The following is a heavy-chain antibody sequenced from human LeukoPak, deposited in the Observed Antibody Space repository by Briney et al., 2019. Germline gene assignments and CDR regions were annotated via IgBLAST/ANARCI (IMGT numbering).Heavy chain of an antibody. CDR3: AKDLLPYYYDILTGSFDY. J-gene: IGHJ4*02. V-gene: IGHV3-23*01. CDR2: ISGSGGST. Sequence: GGSLRLSCAASGFTFSSYAMSWVRQAPGKGLEWVSAISGSGGSTYYADSVKGRFTISRDNSKNTLYLQMNSLRAEDTAVYYCAKDLLPYYYDILTGSFDYWGQGTLVTVSS. CDR1: GFTFSSYA. D-gene: IGHD3-9*01.